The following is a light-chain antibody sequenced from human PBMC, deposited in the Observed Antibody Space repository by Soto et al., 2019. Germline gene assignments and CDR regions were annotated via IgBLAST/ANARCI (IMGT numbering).Light chain of an antibody. CDR2: DVN. Sequence: QSALTQPASVSGSPGQSITISCTGTSSDIGAYNFVSWYQQHPGKAPKLMLYDVNMRPSGVSNRFSGSKSGNTASLTISGLEAEDEADYYCTSWTTSTTMIFGGGTKLTVL. CDR1: SSDIGAYNF. CDR3: TSWTTSTTMI. J-gene: IGLJ2*01. V-gene: IGLV2-14*03.